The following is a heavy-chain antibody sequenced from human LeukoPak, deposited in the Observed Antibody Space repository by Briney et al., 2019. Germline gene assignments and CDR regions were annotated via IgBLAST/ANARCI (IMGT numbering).Heavy chain of an antibody. Sequence: ASVKVSCKASGGTFSSCAISWVRQAPGQGLEWMGRIIPIFGIANYAQKFHGRVTITADKSTSTAYMELSVLRSEDTAVDSCARAPSRDGYNAPNWFDPWGQGTLVTVSS. CDR2: IIPIFGIA. D-gene: IGHD5-24*01. CDR3: ARAPSRDGYNAPNWFDP. V-gene: IGHV1-69*04. CDR1: GGTFSSCA. J-gene: IGHJ5*02.